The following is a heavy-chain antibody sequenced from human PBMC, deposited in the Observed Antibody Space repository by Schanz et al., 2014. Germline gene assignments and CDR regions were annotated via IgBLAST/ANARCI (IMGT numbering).Heavy chain of an antibody. D-gene: IGHD2-2*01. CDR2: IYYDGSDK. CDR3: AKDRLLGYQLQDAFDI. CDR1: GFTFNNYG. J-gene: IGHJ3*02. Sequence: QAQLVESGGGWVQPGGPLSLSCPPPGFTFNNYGLHWVRRPQGKGLEWVALIYYDGSDKYYADLVEGRFTISRDNSQNTLYLQMSSLRLEDTAVYYCAKDRLLGYQLQDAFDIWGQGTLVTVSS. V-gene: IGHV3-33*06.